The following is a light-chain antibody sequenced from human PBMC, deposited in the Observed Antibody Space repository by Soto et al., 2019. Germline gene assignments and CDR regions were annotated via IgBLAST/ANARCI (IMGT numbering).Light chain of an antibody. Sequence: DLVMTQSPDCLAVSLGERAAIACKPSQNILYSSNNRNYFAWYQQKTGKAPKLLIYGAVSLHCGVPSRFSGSGSGPDFTLTISSLRPEDFATYYCQQSFSQWSLGQETKV. V-gene: IGKV4-1*01. CDR3: QQSFSQWS. J-gene: IGKJ1*01. CDR2: GAV. CDR1: QNILYSSNNRNY.